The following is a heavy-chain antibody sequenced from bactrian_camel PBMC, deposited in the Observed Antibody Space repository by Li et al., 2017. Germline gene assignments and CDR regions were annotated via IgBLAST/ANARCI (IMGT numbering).Heavy chain of an antibody. CDR3: ATDRGGSSFLGETTEYNY. CDR1: GTSGITSVSYY. J-gene: IGHJ4*01. CDR2: INRSGSDT. V-gene: IGHV3-2*01. D-gene: IGHD6*01. Sequence: HVQLVESGGNLVQPGGSLRLSCAASGTSGITSVSYYMSWFRQAPGKGLEWVSTINRSGSDTYYTDSVKGRFTFSRDNAKNTVYLHVNSLKSEDTALYYCATDRGGSSFLGETTEYNYWGQGTQVTVS.